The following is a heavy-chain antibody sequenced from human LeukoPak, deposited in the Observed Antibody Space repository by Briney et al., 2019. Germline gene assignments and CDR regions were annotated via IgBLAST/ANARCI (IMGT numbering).Heavy chain of an antibody. V-gene: IGHV1-58*02. CDR1: GFTFTSSA. Sequence: ASVKVSCKASGFTFTSSAMQWVRQARGQRLEWIGWIVVGSGNTNYAQKLQERVTITRDMSTSTAYMELSSLRSEDTAVYYCAAEGDLNWFDPWGQGTLVTVSS. J-gene: IGHJ5*02. D-gene: IGHD2-21*02. CDR3: AAEGDLNWFDP. CDR2: IVVGSGNT.